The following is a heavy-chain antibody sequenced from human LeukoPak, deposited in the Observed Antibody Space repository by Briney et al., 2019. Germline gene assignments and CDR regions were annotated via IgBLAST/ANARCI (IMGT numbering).Heavy chain of an antibody. J-gene: IGHJ4*02. CDR3: AKRGVVIRVILVGFHKEAYYFDS. D-gene: IGHD3-22*01. V-gene: IGHV3-23*01. CDR1: GITLSNYG. CDR2: ISGSGGST. Sequence: PGGSLTLSCAVSGITLSNYGMSWVRQAPGKGLEWVAGISGSGGSTNYADSVKGRFTVSGDNPKNTLFLQMNSLRAEDTAVYFCAKRGVVIRVILVGFHKEAYYFDSWGQGALVTVSS.